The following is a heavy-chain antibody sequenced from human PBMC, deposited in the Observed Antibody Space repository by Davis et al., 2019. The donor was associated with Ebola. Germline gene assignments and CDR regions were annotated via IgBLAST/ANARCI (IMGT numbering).Heavy chain of an antibody. CDR2: ISAYNGNT. V-gene: IGHV1-18*04. Sequence: AASVKVSCKASGYTFTGYYMHWVRQAPGQGLEWMGWISAYNGNTNYAQKLQGRVTMTTDTSTSTAYMELRSLRSDDTAVYYCARGQAAAGTFDYWGQGTLVTVSS. D-gene: IGHD6-13*01. CDR1: GYTFTGYY. J-gene: IGHJ4*02. CDR3: ARGQAAAGTFDY.